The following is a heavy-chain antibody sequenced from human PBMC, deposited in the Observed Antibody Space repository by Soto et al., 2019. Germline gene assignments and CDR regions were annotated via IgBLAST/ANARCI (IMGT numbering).Heavy chain of an antibody. CDR2: IYYSGST. V-gene: IGHV4-59*01. CDR3: AAESGSYRRGNWFDP. J-gene: IGHJ5*02. CDR1: GGSIHSYY. Sequence: ETLSLTCKVSGGSIHSYYWSWIRQPPGKGLEWIGYIYYSGSTSYNPSLKSRVTMLVDTSKNQFSLNLSSVTAADTAVYYCAAESGSYRRGNWFDPWGQGTLVTVSS. D-gene: IGHD1-26*01.